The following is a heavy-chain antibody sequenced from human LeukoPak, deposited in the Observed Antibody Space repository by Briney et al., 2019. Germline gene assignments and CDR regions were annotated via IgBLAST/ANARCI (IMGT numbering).Heavy chain of an antibody. CDR3: AKEEDTLEWLSGFDP. CDR1: KFTFSSYV. J-gene: IGHJ5*02. V-gene: IGHV3-23*01. D-gene: IGHD3-3*01. Sequence: GGSLRLSCAASKFTFSSYVMTWVRQAPGKGLEWVSAISGSGSTTYYADSVKGRFTISRDNSKNTLYLQMNSLRAEDTAVYYCAKEEDTLEWLSGFDPWGQGTLVTVSS. CDR2: ISGSGSTT.